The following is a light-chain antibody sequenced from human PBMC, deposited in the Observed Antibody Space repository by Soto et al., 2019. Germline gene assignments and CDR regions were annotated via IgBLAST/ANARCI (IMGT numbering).Light chain of an antibody. CDR1: SSDVGGYNY. CDR3: SSYTSSSTL. Sequence: QSALTQPASVSGSPGQSITISCTGTSSDVGGYNYVSWYQQHPGKAPKLMIYDVSNRPSGISNRFSGSKSGNTAYLTISGLQAADEADYYCSSYTSSSTLFGGGTKLTVL. J-gene: IGLJ2*01. CDR2: DVS. V-gene: IGLV2-14*01.